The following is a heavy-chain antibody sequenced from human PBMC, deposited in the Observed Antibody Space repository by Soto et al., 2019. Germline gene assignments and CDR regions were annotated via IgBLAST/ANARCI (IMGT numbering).Heavy chain of an antibody. CDR2: SCSSTNYI. J-gene: IGHJ4*02. CDR3: ARESEDLTSNFDC. Sequence: GGSLRLSCAASGFTFTSYSMNWVRQAKGKGLECVSSSCSSTNYIYYGDSMKGRFTISRDNAKNSLYLEMNSLRAEDTAVYYCARESEDLTSNFDCWGQGTLVTVSS. V-gene: IGHV3-21*06. CDR1: GFTFTSYS.